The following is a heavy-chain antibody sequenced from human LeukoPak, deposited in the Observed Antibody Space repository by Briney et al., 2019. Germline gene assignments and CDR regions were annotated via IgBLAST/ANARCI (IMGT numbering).Heavy chain of an antibody. D-gene: IGHD3-16*01. Sequence: GGSLRLSCAASGFTFSSYEMNWVRQAPGKGREGVSYISSSGSTIYYADSVKGRFTISRDNAKNSLYLQMNSLRAEDTAVYYCARGDYELDYWGQGTLVTVSS. CDR3: ARGDYELDY. J-gene: IGHJ4*02. CDR2: ISSSGSTI. V-gene: IGHV3-48*03. CDR1: GFTFSSYE.